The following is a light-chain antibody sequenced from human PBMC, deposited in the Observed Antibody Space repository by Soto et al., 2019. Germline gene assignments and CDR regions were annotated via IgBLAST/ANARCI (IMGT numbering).Light chain of an antibody. CDR2: GNS. CDR3: QSYDSSLSVRYV. V-gene: IGLV1-40*01. J-gene: IGLJ1*01. Sequence: SALTQPPTVSGDPGHRVTISCTGSSSNIGAGYDVHWYQQLPGTAPKLLIYGNSNRPSGVPDRFSGSKSGTSASLAITGLQAEDEADYYCQSYDSSLSVRYVFGTGTKVTVL. CDR1: SSNIGAGYD.